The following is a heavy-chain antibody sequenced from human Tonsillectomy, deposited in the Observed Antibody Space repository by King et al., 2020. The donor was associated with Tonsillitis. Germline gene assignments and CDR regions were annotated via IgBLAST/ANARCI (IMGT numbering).Heavy chain of an antibody. J-gene: IGHJ4*02. CDR1: GFTFDDYA. Sequence: QLVESGGGLVQPGRSLRLSCPASGFTFDDYAIHWVRQAPRKGLEWGSVISWNSGNIGYSDSVKGRFTISRDNAKNSLYLQMNSLGAEDTALYYCAKAVGYSVGSMLDSWGQGTLVTVSS. CDR3: AKAVGYSVGSMLDS. V-gene: IGHV3-9*01. D-gene: IGHD5-18*01. CDR2: ISWNSGNI.